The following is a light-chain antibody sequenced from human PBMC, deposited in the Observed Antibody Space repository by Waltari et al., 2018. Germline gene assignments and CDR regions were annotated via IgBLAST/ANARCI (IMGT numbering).Light chain of an antibody. J-gene: IGKJ1*01. V-gene: IGKV1-39*01. CDR1: QSISSF. CDR2: GAS. Sequence: DIQMTQSPSSLSASVGDRVTITCRASQSISSFLNWYQQKPGKAPNLLIYGASSLQRGVPLRFSGGGSGREFTLTISSLQPDDFSTYYCQETYSPSRTLGQGTKVDIK. CDR3: QETYSPSRT.